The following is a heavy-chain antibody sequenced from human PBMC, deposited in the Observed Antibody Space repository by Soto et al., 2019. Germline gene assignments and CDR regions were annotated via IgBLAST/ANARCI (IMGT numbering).Heavy chain of an antibody. D-gene: IGHD3-16*01. Sequence: PSETLSLTCTVSGGSISSYYWSWIRQPPGKGLEWIGYIYYSGSTNYNPSLKSRVTISVDTSKNQFSLKLSSVTAADTAVYYCARHVVDYIWGSYDYWGQGTLVTVSS. CDR2: IYYSGST. CDR3: ARHVVDYIWGSYDY. J-gene: IGHJ4*02. CDR1: GGSISSYY. V-gene: IGHV4-59*08.